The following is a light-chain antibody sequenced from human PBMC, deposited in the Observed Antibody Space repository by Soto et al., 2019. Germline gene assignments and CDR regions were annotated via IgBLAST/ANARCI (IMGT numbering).Light chain of an antibody. CDR1: QSVKTF. J-gene: IGKJ5*01. CDR2: DAS. V-gene: IGKV3-11*01. Sequence: IVMTQSPATLSVSLGERATLSCRASQSVKTFLVWYQQRPGQPPRLLIHDASHRAAGIPARFSGSGFGTDFTLTISSLEPEDAAVYYCQQRSNWPPITFGQGTRLEIK. CDR3: QQRSNWPPIT.